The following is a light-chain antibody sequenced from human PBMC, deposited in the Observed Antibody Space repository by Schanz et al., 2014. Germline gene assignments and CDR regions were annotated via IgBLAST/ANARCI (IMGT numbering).Light chain of an antibody. CDR1: SSDVGNYNL. CDR2: EGS. CDR3: SSYRRTAAVAV. V-gene: IGLV2-14*02. J-gene: IGLJ1*01. Sequence: QSALTHPASVSGSPGQSITISCTGTSSDVGNYNLVSWFQQHPGKAPKLMIYEGSNRPSGVSNRFSGSKSGNTASLTISGLQAEDEADYYCSSYRRTAAVAVFGTGTKLTVL.